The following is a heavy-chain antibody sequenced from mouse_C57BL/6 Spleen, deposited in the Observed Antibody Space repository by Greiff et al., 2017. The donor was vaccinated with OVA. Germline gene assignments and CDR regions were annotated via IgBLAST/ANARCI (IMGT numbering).Heavy chain of an antibody. CDR3: AGYSNSYWYFDV. V-gene: IGHV3-6*01. Sequence: ESGPGLVKPSQSLSLTCSVTGYSITSGYYWNWIRQFPGNKLEWMGYISYDGSNNYNPSLKNRISITRDTSKNQFFLKLNSVTTEDTATYYCAGYSNSYWYFDVWGTGTTVTVSS. CDR1: GYSITSGYY. CDR2: ISYDGSN. D-gene: IGHD2-5*01. J-gene: IGHJ1*03.